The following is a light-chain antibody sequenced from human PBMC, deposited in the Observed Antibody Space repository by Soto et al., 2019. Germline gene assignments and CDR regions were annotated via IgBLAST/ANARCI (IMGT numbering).Light chain of an antibody. CDR3: QPYNTSST. V-gene: IGKV1-16*01. J-gene: IGKJ5*01. CDR1: QDISNY. CDR2: DAS. Sequence: DIQMTQSPSSLSASLGDGATSTGQASQDISNYLNWCQQKPGKAPQPLIYDASSLKSGPPSSFSGNGSGTEFTLTISSLQPDDFATYYRQPYNTSSTFGQGTRLEIK.